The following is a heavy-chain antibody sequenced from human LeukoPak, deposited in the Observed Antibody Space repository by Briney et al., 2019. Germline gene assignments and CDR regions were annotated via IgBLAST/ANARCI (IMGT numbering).Heavy chain of an antibody. J-gene: IGHJ4*02. CDR3: ARSQSSSLIDY. CDR2: IWYDGSSK. D-gene: IGHD6-13*01. CDR1: GFTFSRST. Sequence: GGSLRLSCAASGFTFSRSTMDWVRQAPGKGLEWVAVIWYDGSSKDYADSVKGRFTFSRDNSKNTLYLQMNSLTVEDTAVYYCARSQSSSLIDYWGQGTLVTVSS. V-gene: IGHV3-33*07.